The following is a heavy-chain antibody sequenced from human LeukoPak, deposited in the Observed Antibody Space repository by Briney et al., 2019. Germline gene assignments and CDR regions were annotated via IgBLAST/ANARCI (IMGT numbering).Heavy chain of an antibody. D-gene: IGHD5-24*01. CDR3: AKDWEEMATITFFYFDY. CDR2: IRYDGSNK. Sequence: GSLRLSCAASGFTFSSYGMHWVRQAPGKGLEWVAFIRYDGSNKYYADSVKGRFTISRDNSKNTLYLQMNSLRAEDTAVYYCAKDWEEMATITFFYFDYWGQGTLVTVSS. CDR1: GFTFSSYG. V-gene: IGHV3-30*02. J-gene: IGHJ4*02.